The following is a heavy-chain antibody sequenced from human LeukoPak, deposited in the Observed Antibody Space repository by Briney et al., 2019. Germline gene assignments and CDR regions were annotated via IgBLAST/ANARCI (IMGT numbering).Heavy chain of an antibody. Sequence: ASVTVSCKASGYSFTNYALHWVRQAPGQRLEWMGWTNGATGNTRFSQDFQGRLTITIDTPASTSYMELSSLRSEDTAVYYCTRSPGGNARTWLDYWGQGTLVTVSS. CDR3: TRSPGGNARTWLDY. D-gene: IGHD4-23*01. J-gene: IGHJ4*02. CDR2: TNGATGNT. CDR1: GYSFTNYA. V-gene: IGHV1-3*02.